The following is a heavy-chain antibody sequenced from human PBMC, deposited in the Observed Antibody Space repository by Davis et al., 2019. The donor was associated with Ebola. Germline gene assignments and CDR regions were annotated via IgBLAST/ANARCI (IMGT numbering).Heavy chain of an antibody. J-gene: IGHJ6*02. D-gene: IGHD3-9*01. Sequence: MPGGSLRLSCTVSGYSISSGYYWGWIRQPPGKGLEWIGSIYHSGSTYYNPSLKSRVTISVDTSKNQFSLKLSSVTAADTAVYYCAKALTGYYYYYYYGMDVWGQGTTVTVSS. CDR2: IYHSGST. V-gene: IGHV4-38-2*02. CDR3: AKALTGYYYYYYYGMDV. CDR1: GYSISSGYY.